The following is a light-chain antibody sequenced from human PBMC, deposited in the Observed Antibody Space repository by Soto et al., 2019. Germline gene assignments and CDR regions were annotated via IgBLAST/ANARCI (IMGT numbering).Light chain of an antibody. V-gene: IGKV1-9*01. CDR3: LCYITYPWT. CDR2: AAS. Sequence: DIQLTQSPSFLSASVGDRVTITCRASQGISSYLAWYQQKPGKAPKLLMYAASNLQSGVPSRFSGSGSGTEFTLTISSLQPEDFATYYCLCYITYPWTFGQGTKVDIK. J-gene: IGKJ1*01. CDR1: QGISSY.